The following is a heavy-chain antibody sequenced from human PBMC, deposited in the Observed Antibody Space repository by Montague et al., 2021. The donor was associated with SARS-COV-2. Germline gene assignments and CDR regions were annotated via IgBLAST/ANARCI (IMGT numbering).Heavy chain of an antibody. D-gene: IGHD2-15*01. V-gene: IGHV4-39*02. CDR2: IYTSGSS. CDR1: GGSVSSSGYY. Sequence: SDTLSLTCTVSGGSVSSSGYYWGWIRQPPGKGLEWIGRIYTSGSSYYNPSLKSRVSISVDTSKNQFSLRLSSVTSADTAVYYCARDRRGGLVVAAPNWFDPWGQGTLVTVSS. CDR3: ARDRRGGLVVAAPNWFDP. J-gene: IGHJ5*02.